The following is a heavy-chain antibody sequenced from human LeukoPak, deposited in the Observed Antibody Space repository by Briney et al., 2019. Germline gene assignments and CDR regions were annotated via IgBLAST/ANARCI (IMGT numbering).Heavy chain of an antibody. D-gene: IGHD3-16*01. J-gene: IGHJ4*02. V-gene: IGHV5-51*01. CDR1: GYCFANRW. CDR3: ATIDYYAGDY. Sequence: GESLKISCKGSGYCFANRWIGWVRQMPGKGLEWMGIIYPRDSDTTYSPSFQGQVTISADKSIGTAYLQWSSLKASDAAMYYCATIDYYAGDYWGQGTLVTVSS. CDR2: IYPRDSDT.